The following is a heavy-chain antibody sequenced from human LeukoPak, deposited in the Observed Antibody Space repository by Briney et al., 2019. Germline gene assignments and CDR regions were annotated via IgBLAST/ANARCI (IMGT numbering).Heavy chain of an antibody. CDR1: GFTFRTYA. CDR2: MSHDGVKI. D-gene: IGHD6-13*01. J-gene: IGHJ4*02. CDR3: VKRRGSSPDY. Sequence: GGSLRLSCAASGFTFRTYAMHWVRQAPGKGLEWVAFMSHDGVKIFHADSVEGRFTISRDNSKNILYLQMNSLRAEDTAVYYCVKRRGSSPDYWGQGTLVTVSS. V-gene: IGHV3-30*18.